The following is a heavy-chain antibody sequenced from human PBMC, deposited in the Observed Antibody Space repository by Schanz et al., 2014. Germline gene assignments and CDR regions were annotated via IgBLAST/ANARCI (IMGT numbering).Heavy chain of an antibody. CDR1: GYIFTRYS. V-gene: IGHV1-18*04. CDR3: ARDNPYCSSTNCYDY. D-gene: IGHD2-2*01. J-gene: IGHJ4*02. Sequence: QIQLVQSGAEVKNPGASLKVSCKASGYIFTRYSISWVRQAPGQGLEWMGWISGYNGHTNYAQNLQGRVTMTTDTSTDTAYMELRSLTSDDTAVYFCARDNPYCSSTNCYDYWGQGTLVTVSS. CDR2: ISGYNGHT.